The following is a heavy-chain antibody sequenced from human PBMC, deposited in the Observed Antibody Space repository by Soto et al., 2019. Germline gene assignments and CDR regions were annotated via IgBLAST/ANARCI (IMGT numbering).Heavy chain of an antibody. CDR1: GFTFSSYG. Sequence: GESLRLSCAASGFTFSSYGMHWVRQAPGKGLEWVAVIWYDGSNKYYADSVKGRFTISRDNSKNTLYLQMNSLRAEDTAVYYCASDPSYSSSSHFYYYGMDVWGQGTTVTVSS. J-gene: IGHJ6*02. V-gene: IGHV3-33*01. CDR2: IWYDGSNK. D-gene: IGHD6-6*01. CDR3: ASDPSYSSSSHFYYYGMDV.